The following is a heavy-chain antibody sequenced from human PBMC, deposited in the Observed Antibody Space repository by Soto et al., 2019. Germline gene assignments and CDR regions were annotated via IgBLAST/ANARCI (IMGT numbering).Heavy chain of an antibody. CDR3: TSQGYSYGFVY. D-gene: IGHD5-18*01. Sequence: GGSLRLSCAASGFTFSGSAMHWVRQASGKGLEWVGRIRSKANSYATAYVASVKGRFTISRDDSKNTAYLQMNSLKTEDTAVYYCTSQGYSYGFVYWGQGTLVTVSS. J-gene: IGHJ4*02. V-gene: IGHV3-73*01. CDR1: GFTFSGSA. CDR2: IRSKANSYAT.